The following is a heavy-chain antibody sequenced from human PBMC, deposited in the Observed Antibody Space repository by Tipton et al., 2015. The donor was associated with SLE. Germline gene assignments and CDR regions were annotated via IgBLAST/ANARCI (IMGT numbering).Heavy chain of an antibody. Sequence: GSLRLSCVASGLIFDTNWMSWVRQAPGKGLEWVGNIKEDGSEKYYVDSVKGRFTMSRDNTKNSLFLQMNSLRVEDTAVYYCARLSRAGSGRYSFFDFWGQGAMVTVSS. CDR1: GLIFDTNW. D-gene: IGHD3-10*01. CDR3: ARLSRAGSGRYSFFDF. V-gene: IGHV3-7*01. J-gene: IGHJ4*02. CDR2: IKEDGSEK.